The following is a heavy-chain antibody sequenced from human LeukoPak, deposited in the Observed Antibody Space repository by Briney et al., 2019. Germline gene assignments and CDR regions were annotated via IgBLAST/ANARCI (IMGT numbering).Heavy chain of an antibody. CDR3: ARKGPEHLPTYFAH. CDR1: GGSISSGGYY. Sequence: SETLSLTCTVSGGSISSGGYYWSWIRQPPGKGLEWIGYIYHSGSTYYNPSLSGRVAISLDKSRNHFTLMVTAVTAADTAFYYCARKGPEHLPTYFAHWGRGILVTVSS. D-gene: IGHD2-21*01. CDR2: IYHSGST. J-gene: IGHJ4*02. V-gene: IGHV4-30-2*01.